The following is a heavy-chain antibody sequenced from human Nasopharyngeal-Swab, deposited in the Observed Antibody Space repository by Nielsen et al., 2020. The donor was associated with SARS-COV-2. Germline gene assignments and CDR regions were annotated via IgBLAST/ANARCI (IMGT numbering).Heavy chain of an antibody. V-gene: IGHV3-13*04. CDR1: GFTFTNYD. CDR2: IASTGAT. Sequence: GGSLRLSCAASGFTFTNYDMHWVRQAAGGGLEWVSAIASTGATDYAGSVKGRFSISRDNSKNTLYLQMNSLRAEDTAVYYCARAPGDGMDVWGQGTTVTVSS. CDR3: ARAPGDGMDV. D-gene: IGHD7-27*01. J-gene: IGHJ6*02.